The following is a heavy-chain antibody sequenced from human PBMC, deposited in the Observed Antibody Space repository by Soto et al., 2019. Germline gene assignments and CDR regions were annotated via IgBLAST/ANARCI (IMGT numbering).Heavy chain of an antibody. J-gene: IGHJ5*02. D-gene: IGHD5-18*01. CDR3: ARDVGLQWFDP. V-gene: IGHV4-59*01. Sequence: QVQLQESGPGLVKSSETLSLTCTVSGGSITTYYWSWIRQPPGKGLEWIGYIYYRGGTSFNPSLKTPLTISIDTTKTQFSRSFTSVTAADTAVYPCARDVGLQWFDPWGQGTLVTLSS. CDR1: GGSITTYY. CDR2: IYYRGGT.